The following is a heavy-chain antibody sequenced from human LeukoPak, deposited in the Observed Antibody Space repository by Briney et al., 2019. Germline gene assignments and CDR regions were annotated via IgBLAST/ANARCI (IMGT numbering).Heavy chain of an antibody. CDR2: MNPNTGNT. J-gene: IGHJ4*02. D-gene: IGHD3-22*01. CDR1: GYSFTSYD. V-gene: IGHV1-8*01. Sequence: ASVKVSCKAAGYSFTSYDINWVRQAPGKGLEWMGWMNPNTGNTGYAQNFQGRVTMTRDTSISTAYMELNSVRFEDTAVYYCARAPLGPYYDNSGTTFDYWGQGTLVTVSS. CDR3: ARAPLGPYYDNSGTTFDY.